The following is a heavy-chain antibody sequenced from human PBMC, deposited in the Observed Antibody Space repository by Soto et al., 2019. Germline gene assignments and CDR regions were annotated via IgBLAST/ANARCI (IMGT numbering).Heavy chain of an antibody. V-gene: IGHV3-23*01. CDR1: GFTFSSFA. D-gene: IGHD1-26*01. J-gene: IGHJ4*02. CDR3: ARRGSGSYYDY. Sequence: EVQLLESGGGLVQPGGSLSLSFAASGFTFSSFAMRWVRQAPVKVLEWVSAISGSGDSTYYADSVKGRFTISRDNSKNTLYLQMNSLRAEDTAVYYCARRGSGSYYDYWGQGTLVTVSS. CDR2: ISGSGDST.